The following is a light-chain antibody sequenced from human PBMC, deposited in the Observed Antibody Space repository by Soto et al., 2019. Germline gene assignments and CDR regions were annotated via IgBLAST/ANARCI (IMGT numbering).Light chain of an antibody. CDR3: QQGYSTPVT. V-gene: IGKV1-39*01. J-gene: IGKJ5*01. CDR2: AAS. CDR1: QTISGS. Sequence: DIQMTQSPSSLSASVGDSVTITCRASQTISGSLNWYQQKPGKAPNLLIYAASSLQRGVPSRFSGSGSGTYFTLTISSLQPEDFATYFCQQGYSTPVTFGQGTRLDIK.